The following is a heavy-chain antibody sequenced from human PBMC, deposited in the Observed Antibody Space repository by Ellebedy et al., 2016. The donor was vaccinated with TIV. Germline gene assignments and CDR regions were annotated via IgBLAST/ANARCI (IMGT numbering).Heavy chain of an antibody. V-gene: IGHV3-7*03. J-gene: IGHJ4*02. CDR2: IKQDGSEK. Sequence: GGSLRLSXAASGFTFSRYWMSWVRQAPGKGLEWVANIKQDGSEKYYVDSVKGRFTISRDNSKNTLYLQMNSLRAEDTAVYYCAKGIAVAGIFDYWGQGTLVTVSS. CDR3: AKGIAVAGIFDY. D-gene: IGHD6-19*01. CDR1: GFTFSRYW.